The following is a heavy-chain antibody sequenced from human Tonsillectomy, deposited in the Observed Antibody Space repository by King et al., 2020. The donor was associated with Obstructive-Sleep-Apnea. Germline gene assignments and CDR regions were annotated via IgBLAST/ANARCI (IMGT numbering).Heavy chain of an antibody. Sequence: QLVQSGAEVKRPGASVKVSCKASGYTFTDYCIHWGRQAPGQGLEWMGWMNPNSGGTNCAQKFQGRVTMTRDTSISTAYMELSSLRSNDTAVYFCAIWLSGYFDYWGQGTLVTVSS. D-gene: IGHD5-18*01. V-gene: IGHV1-2*02. CDR2: MNPNSGGT. CDR3: AIWLSGYFDY. CDR1: GYTFTDYC. J-gene: IGHJ4*02.